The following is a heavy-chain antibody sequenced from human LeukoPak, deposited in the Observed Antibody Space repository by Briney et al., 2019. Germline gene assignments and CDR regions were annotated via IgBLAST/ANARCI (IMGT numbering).Heavy chain of an antibody. D-gene: IGHD2-2*01. J-gene: IGHJ4*02. V-gene: IGHV4-59*01. CDR3: ARGQFGTSWYKN. Sequence: SETLSLTCTVSGGSFSSYYWSWIRQPPGKGLEWIGYIYYSGHTNYIPSLKSRVTISVDTSKNRFSLNLSSVTAADTAVYFCARGQFGTSWYKNWGQGTLVTVSS. CDR2: IYYSGHT. CDR1: GGSFSSYY.